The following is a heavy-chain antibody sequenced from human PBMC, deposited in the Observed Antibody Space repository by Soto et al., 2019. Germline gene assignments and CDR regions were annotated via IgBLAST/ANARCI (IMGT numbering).Heavy chain of an antibody. CDR1: GGTFSSYA. D-gene: IGHD3-16*02. V-gene: IGHV1-69*13. Sequence: SVKVSCKASGGTFSSYAISWVRQAPGQGLEWMGGIIPIFGTANYAQKFQGRVTITADESTSTAYMELSSLRSEDTAVYYCASGDYVWGSYRNRWFDPWGHGTLVTGSS. J-gene: IGHJ5*02. CDR3: ASGDYVWGSYRNRWFDP. CDR2: IIPIFGTA.